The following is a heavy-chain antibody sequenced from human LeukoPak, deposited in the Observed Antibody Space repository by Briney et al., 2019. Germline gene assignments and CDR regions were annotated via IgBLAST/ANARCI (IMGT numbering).Heavy chain of an antibody. D-gene: IGHD3-22*01. CDR2: IYTSEST. CDR3: ASGYDDSSDYHSFDY. J-gene: IGHJ4*02. CDR1: GGSISAFH. V-gene: IGHV4-4*07. Sequence: SETLSFTCSVSGGSISAFHWKWIRQPAGKGLEWIGRIYTSESTNYNPSLKSRVTMSIDTSKNQFSLKLSSVTAADTAVYYCASGYDDSSDYHSFDYWGQGTLVTVSS.